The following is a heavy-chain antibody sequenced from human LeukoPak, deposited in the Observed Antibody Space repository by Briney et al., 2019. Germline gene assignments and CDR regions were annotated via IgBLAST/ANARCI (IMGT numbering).Heavy chain of an antibody. CDR3: ARDMTGGNDY. V-gene: IGHV3-11*05. Sequence: GGSLRLSCAASGFTFSDYYMSWIRQAPGKGLEWVSYISSSSSYTNYADSVKGRFTISRDNAKNSLYLQMNSLRAEDTAVCYCARDMTGGNDYWGQGTLVTVSS. J-gene: IGHJ4*02. D-gene: IGHD2-8*02. CDR2: ISSSSSYT. CDR1: GFTFSDYY.